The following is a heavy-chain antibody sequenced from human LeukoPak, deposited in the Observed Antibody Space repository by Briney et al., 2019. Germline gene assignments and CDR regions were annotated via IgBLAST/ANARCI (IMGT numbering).Heavy chain of an antibody. CDR2: INPDGGVT. CDR1: GYSFTGYY. Sequence: ASVKVSCKTSGYSFTGYYIHWVRQAPGQGLEWMGWINPDGGVTKSAQKFQGRVTMTRDKSINTVHMELSGLTSDDTALYYCARGPNHYYYMDVWGKGTTVTISS. CDR3: ARGPNHYYYMDV. J-gene: IGHJ6*03. D-gene: IGHD2-8*01. V-gene: IGHV1-2*02.